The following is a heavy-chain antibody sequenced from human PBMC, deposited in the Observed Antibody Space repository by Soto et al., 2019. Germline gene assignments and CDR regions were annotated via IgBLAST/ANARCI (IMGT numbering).Heavy chain of an antibody. CDR1: GFSLRTGGAG. J-gene: IGHJ4*02. CDR3: ARSRHGDYATYYFDY. CDR2: IYWDDDK. V-gene: IGHV2-5*02. D-gene: IGHD4-17*01. Sequence: QITLKESGPPLVKPTQTLTLTCTFSGFSLRTGGAGVGWLRQAPGKAPEWLALIYWDDDKRYSPSLKSRLTITKDTSKNQVVLIMTNMDPVDTGTYYCARSRHGDYATYYFDYWGQGTLVTVSS.